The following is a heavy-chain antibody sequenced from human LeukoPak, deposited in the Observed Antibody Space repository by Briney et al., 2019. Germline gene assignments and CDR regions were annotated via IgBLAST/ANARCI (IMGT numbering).Heavy chain of an antibody. V-gene: IGHV3-66*01. CDR2: TYSGGSI. CDR1: GFTVSSYY. CDR3: ARDEAS. J-gene: IGHJ5*02. Sequence: PGGSLRLSCAASGFTVSSYYMTWIRQAPGKGLEWVSGTYSGGSIYYADSVKGRFTISRDNSKNTLYLQMNSLRAEDTAVYYCARDEASWGQGTLVTVSS.